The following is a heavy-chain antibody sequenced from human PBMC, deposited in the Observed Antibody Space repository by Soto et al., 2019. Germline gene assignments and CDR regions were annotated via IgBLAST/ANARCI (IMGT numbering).Heavy chain of an antibody. CDR1: GFSFRTTW. CDR2: IKSIYAGETT. CDR3: STGPPFSGSVFDH. Sequence: GGSLRLSCAASGFSFRTTWMAWVRQAPGKGLEWVGRIKSIYAGETTDYADPVKGRFTISRDDSKDTLYLHMDSLETGDTAVYYCSTGPPFSGSVFDHWGQGTLVTVSS. D-gene: IGHD1-26*01. J-gene: IGHJ4*02. V-gene: IGHV3-15*05.